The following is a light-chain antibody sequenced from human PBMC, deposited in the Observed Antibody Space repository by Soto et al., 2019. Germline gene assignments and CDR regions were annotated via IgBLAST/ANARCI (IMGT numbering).Light chain of an antibody. Sequence: EIVLTQSPGTLSLSPGERATLSCRASQSVDSRYVAWYQQKPGQAPRLVIYGASSRATGIPDRFSGSGFGTDFTLTVSSLEPEDFAVYYCQQYGISPPITFGHGTRLEIK. CDR2: GAS. J-gene: IGKJ5*01. V-gene: IGKV3-20*01. CDR1: QSVDSRY. CDR3: QQYGISPPIT.